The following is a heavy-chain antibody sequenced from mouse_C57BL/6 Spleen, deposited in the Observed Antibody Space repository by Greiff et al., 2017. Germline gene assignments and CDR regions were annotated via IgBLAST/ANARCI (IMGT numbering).Heavy chain of an antibody. J-gene: IGHJ2*01. CDR3: ARASSGLFDY. Sequence: LQESGAELARPGASVKLSCKASGYTFTSYGISWVKQRTGQGLEWIGEIYPRSGNTYYNEKFKGKATLTADKSSSTAYMELRSLTSEDSAVYFCARASSGLFDYWGQGTTLTVSS. V-gene: IGHV1-81*01. D-gene: IGHD3-2*02. CDR2: IYPRSGNT. CDR1: GYTFTSYG.